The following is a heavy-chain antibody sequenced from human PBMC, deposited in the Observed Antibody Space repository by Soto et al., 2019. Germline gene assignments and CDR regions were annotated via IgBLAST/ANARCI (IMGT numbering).Heavy chain of an antibody. D-gene: IGHD1-26*01. CDR3: ARVVIVGAFDY. Sequence: SETLSLTCTVSGGSISSSSYYWGWIRQPPGKGLEWIGGIYYSGSTYYNPSLKSRVTISVDTSKNQFSLKLSSVTAADTAVYYCARVVIVGAFDYWGQGTLVTVSS. J-gene: IGHJ4*02. V-gene: IGHV4-39*01. CDR1: GGSISSSSYY. CDR2: IYYSGST.